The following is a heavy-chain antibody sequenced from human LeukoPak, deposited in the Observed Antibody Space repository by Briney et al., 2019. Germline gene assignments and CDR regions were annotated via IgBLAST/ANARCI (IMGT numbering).Heavy chain of an antibody. CDR1: GFTFSSYA. V-gene: IGHV3-23*01. CDR3: AKDLDIVLMVSCAFDI. CDR2: ISDSGGST. D-gene: IGHD2-8*01. Sequence: GGSLRLSCAASGFTFSSYAMSWVRQAPGKGLEWVSAISDSGGSTYYADSVKGRFTISRDNSKNTLYLQMNSLRAEDTAVYYCAKDLDIVLMVSCAFDIWGQGTMVTVSS. J-gene: IGHJ3*02.